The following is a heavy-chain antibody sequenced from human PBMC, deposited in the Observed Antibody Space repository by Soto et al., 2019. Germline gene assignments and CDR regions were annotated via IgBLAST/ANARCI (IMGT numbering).Heavy chain of an antibody. D-gene: IGHD6-6*01. CDR1: GFTFSSYG. CDR2: ISYDGSNK. V-gene: IGHV3-30*18. J-gene: IGHJ6*02. CDR3: AKLVPYYYYGMDV. Sequence: GGSLRLSCAASGFTFSSYGMHWVRQAPGKGLEWVAVISYDGSNKYYADSVKGRFTISRDNSKNTLYLQMNSLRAEDTAVYYCAKLVPYYYYGMDVWGQGTTVTVSS.